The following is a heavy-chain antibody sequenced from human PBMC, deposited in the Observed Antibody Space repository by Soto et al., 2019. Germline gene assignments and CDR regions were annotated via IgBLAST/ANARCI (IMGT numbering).Heavy chain of an antibody. J-gene: IGHJ4*02. CDR2: ISSSGSTI. CDR3: ARESPDPSSSWPLYFDY. CDR1: GFTFSSYE. V-gene: IGHV3-48*03. Sequence: GGSLRLSCAASGFTFSSYEMNWVRQAPGKGLEWVSYISSSGSTIYYADSVKGRFTISRDNAKNSLYLQMNSLRAEDTAVYYCARESPDPSSSWPLYFDYWGQGTLVTVSS. D-gene: IGHD6-13*01.